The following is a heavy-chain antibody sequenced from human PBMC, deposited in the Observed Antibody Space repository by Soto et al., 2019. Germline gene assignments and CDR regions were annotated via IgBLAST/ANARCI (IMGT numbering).Heavy chain of an antibody. CDR1: GYSFFTYW. J-gene: IGHJ6*02. D-gene: IGHD2-15*01. Sequence: PGESLKISCKGSGYSFFTYWIGLVRQMPGKGLECMGIIYPGDSDTRYSPSFQGQVTISADKSISTAYLQWSSLKASDTAMYYCARPRYPGRGYYGMDVWGQGTTVTVSS. CDR3: ARPRYPGRGYYGMDV. CDR2: IYPGDSDT. V-gene: IGHV5-51*01.